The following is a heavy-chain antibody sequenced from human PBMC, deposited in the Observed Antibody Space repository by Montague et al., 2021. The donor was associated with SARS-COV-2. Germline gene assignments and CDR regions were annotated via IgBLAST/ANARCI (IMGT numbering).Heavy chain of an antibody. CDR3: ARAERGSCGDGNCYQYLFNY. V-gene: IGHV6-1*01. D-gene: IGHD2-15*01. CDR2: TYYRSEWYS. Sequence: CAISRDSVSTNSGTWNWVRLSPSRGLEWLGRTYYRSEWYSDYSVSVKSRISINPDTSKNQFSLQLNSVTPEDTAVYYCARAERGSCGDGNCYQYLFNYWGQGTLVTVSS. J-gene: IGHJ4*02. CDR1: RDSVSTNSGT.